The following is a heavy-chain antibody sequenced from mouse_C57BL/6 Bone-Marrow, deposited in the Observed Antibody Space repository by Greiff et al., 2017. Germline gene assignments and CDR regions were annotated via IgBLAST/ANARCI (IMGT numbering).Heavy chain of an antibody. D-gene: IGHD1-1*02. CDR2: ISNGGGST. J-gene: IGHJ3*01. V-gene: IGHV5-12*01. CDR3: ARHEGGSWFAY. CDR1: GFTFSDYY. Sequence: EVKLVESGGGLVQPGGSLKLSCAASGFTFSDYYMYWVRQTPEKRLEWVAYISNGGGSTYYPDTVKGRFTISRDNAKNTLYLQMSRLKSEDTAMYYCARHEGGSWFAYWGQGTLVTVSA.